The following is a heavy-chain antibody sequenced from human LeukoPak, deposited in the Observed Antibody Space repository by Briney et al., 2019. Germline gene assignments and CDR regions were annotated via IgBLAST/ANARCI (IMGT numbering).Heavy chain of an antibody. CDR3: ARARKDSSSWAPADAFDI. CDR2: IYYSGST. CDR1: GGSISSYY. Sequence: SETLSLTCTVSGGSISSYYWSWIRQPPGKGLEWIGYIYYSGSTNYNPSLKSRVTISVDTSKNQFSLKVISVTPTDTAVYYCARARKDSSSWAPADAFDIWGRGTMVTVSS. D-gene: IGHD6-13*01. V-gene: IGHV4-59*01. J-gene: IGHJ3*02.